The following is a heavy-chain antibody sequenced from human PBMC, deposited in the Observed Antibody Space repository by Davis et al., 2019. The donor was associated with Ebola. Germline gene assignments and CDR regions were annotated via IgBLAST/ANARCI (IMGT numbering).Heavy chain of an antibody. CDR2: ISAYNGNT. CDR1: GYTFTSYG. Sequence: ASVKVSCKASGYTFTSYGISWVRQAPGQGLEWMGWISAYNGNTNYAQKLQGRVTMTTDTSTSTAYMELRSLRSDDTAVYYCARVLGRITMIVVDWGFDYWGQGTLVTVSS. J-gene: IGHJ4*02. V-gene: IGHV1-18*01. D-gene: IGHD3-22*01. CDR3: ARVLGRITMIVVDWGFDY.